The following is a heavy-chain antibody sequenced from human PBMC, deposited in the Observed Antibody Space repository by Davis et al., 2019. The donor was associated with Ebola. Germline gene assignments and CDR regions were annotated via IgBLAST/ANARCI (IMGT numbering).Heavy chain of an antibody. CDR1: GYTFTSYG. CDR3: ARGLLRYFDWSPILYGMDV. CDR2: ISAYNGNT. J-gene: IGHJ6*04. V-gene: IGHV1-18*01. Sequence: ASVKVSCKASGYTFTSYGINWVRQAPGQGLEWMGWISAYNGNTNYAQKLQGRVTMTTDTSTSTAYMELRSLRSDDTAVYYCARGLLRYFDWSPILYGMDVWGKGTTVTVSS. D-gene: IGHD3-9*01.